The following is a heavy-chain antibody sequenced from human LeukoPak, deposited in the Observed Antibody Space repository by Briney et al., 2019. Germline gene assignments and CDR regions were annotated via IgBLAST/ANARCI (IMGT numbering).Heavy chain of an antibody. Sequence: ASVKVSCKASGYTFTSYDINWVRQAPGQGIEWMGWMNPNSGNTGYAQKFQGRVTMTRNTSISTAYMELSSLRSEDTAVYYCARGSPRYNWNDGMGYWGQGTLVTVSS. V-gene: IGHV1-8*01. D-gene: IGHD1-1*01. CDR1: GYTFTSYD. CDR2: MNPNSGNT. CDR3: ARGSPRYNWNDGMGY. J-gene: IGHJ4*02.